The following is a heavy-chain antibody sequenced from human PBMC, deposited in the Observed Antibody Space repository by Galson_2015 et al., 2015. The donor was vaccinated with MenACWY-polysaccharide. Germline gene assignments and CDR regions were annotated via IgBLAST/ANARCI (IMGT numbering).Heavy chain of an antibody. Sequence: SLRLSCAASGFTFSTSWMYWVRQAPGKGLEWVANIKEDGSETYYVESMKGRFTISRDNAKNSLYLQMNSLRVEDTAVYYCATQAWGRFDSWGQGALVTASS. CDR2: IKEDGSET. V-gene: IGHV3-7*05. CDR3: ATQAWGRFDS. J-gene: IGHJ4*02. D-gene: IGHD7-27*01. CDR1: GFTFSTSW.